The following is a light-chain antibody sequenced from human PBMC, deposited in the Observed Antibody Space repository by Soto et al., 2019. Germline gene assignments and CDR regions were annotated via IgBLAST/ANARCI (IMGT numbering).Light chain of an antibody. Sequence: VRTQSPVSLPVTLGQPATLSCRASQSVSTNVAWYQQKPGQAPRLLIYGASIRATTTPAKFSGSGSGTEFTLTISSLQPEDFATYYCQQYNAYYSFGQGTEVDIK. CDR2: GAS. CDR1: QSVSTN. J-gene: IGKJ2*03. CDR3: QQYNAYYS. V-gene: IGKV3-15*01.